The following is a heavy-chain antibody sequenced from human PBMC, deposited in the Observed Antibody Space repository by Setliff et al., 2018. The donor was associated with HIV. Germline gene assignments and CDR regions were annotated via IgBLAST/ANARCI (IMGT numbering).Heavy chain of an antibody. CDR2: ISAYNGNT. J-gene: IGHJ4*02. CDR3: GRRETRDSRGLYY. Sequence: GASVKVSCKASGYTFTDYGISWVRQAPGQGLEWMGWISAYNGNTKYAQKFQGRVTMTTHTSTNTAYMELRSLRSDDTAVYYCGRRETRDSRGLYYWGQGTLVTVSS. CDR1: GYTFTDYG. V-gene: IGHV1-18*01. D-gene: IGHD6-19*01.